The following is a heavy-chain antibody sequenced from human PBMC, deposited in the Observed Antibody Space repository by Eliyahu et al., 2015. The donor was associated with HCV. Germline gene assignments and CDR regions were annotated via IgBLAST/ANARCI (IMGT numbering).Heavy chain of an antibody. J-gene: IGHJ4*02. V-gene: IGHV2-5*02. CDR1: GFSLITRGVG. Sequence: QITLKESGPTLVKPTQTLTLTCTFSGFSLITRGVGVGWIRQPPGKALEWLALIYWDDDKRYSPSLKSRLTITKDTSKNQVVLTMTNMDPVDTATYYCAHKKLGAVAGARGFDYWGQGTLVTVSS. CDR2: IYWDDDK. D-gene: IGHD6-19*01. CDR3: AHKKLGAVAGARGFDY.